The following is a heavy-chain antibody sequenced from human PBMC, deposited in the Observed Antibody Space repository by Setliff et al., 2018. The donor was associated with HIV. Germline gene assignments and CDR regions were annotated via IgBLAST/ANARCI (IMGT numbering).Heavy chain of an antibody. Sequence: PSETLSLTCAVYGGSFSGYYWSWIRQPPGKGLEWIGEINHSGSTNYNPSLKSRVTILVDKSKSQFSLKLISVTAADTAVYYCARSQPDTIFGVVIFDYWGQGKMVTVSS. D-gene: IGHD3-3*01. J-gene: IGHJ4*02. V-gene: IGHV4-34*01. CDR2: INHSGST. CDR3: ARSQPDTIFGVVIFDY. CDR1: GGSFSGYY.